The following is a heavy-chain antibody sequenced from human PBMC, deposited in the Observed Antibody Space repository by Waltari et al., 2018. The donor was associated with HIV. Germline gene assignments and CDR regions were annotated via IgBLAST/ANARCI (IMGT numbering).Heavy chain of an antibody. CDR2: SIPSMCIG. V-gene: IGHV1-69*04. J-gene: IGHJ5*02. D-gene: IGHD1-26*01. CDR3: ARWDKGELLGWFDP. CDR1: GGTFSSYA. Sequence: QVQLVQTGAEVKKPGSSVKVSCKASGGTFSSYAISWVRQAPGQGLEWMGRSIPSMCIGSYAQKFQGRLTITAAISTTAAYMELTSLRSEDTAVYYCARWDKGELLGWFDPWGQGTLVTVS.